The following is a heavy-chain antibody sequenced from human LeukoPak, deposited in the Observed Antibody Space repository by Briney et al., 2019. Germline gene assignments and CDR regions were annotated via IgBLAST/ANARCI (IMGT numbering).Heavy chain of an antibody. CDR3: ARGSIYYGDSSAYFDY. D-gene: IGHD3-22*01. CDR1: GGSFSGYF. J-gene: IGHJ4*02. V-gene: IGHV4-34*01. Sequence: SETLSLTCSVYGGSFSGYFWTYIRQPPGKGLEWIGEINHRGSTSYNLSLKSRVTISRDTSKNQFSLRLTSVTAADTAVYYCARGSIYYGDSSAYFDYWGQGSLVTVSS. CDR2: INHRGST.